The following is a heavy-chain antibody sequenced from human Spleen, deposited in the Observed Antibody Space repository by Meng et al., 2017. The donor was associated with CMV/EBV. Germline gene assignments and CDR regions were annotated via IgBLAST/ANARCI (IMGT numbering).Heavy chain of an antibody. CDR3: ASPRSVRATLVGYHYYYGMDA. D-gene: IGHD1-26*01. J-gene: IGHJ6*02. V-gene: IGHV1-2*02. Sequence: YSIHWVRQAPGQGLEWMGWINPNSGGTNYPQKFQGRVTMTGDTSISTAYMELSRLRSDDTAVYYCASPRSVRATLVGYHYYYGMDAWGQGTTVTVSS. CDR2: INPNSGGT. CDR1: YS.